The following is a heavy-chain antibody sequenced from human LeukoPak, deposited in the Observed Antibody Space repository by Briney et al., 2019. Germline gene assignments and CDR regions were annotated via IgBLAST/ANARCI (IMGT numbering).Heavy chain of an antibody. V-gene: IGHV3-30*05. CDR1: GFTFSSYG. D-gene: IGHD5-12*01. CDR2: ISNDGSNK. Sequence: GGSLRLSCAASGFTFSSYGMQWFRQAQDKGLEWVAAISNDGSNKYYADSVKGRFTISRDNSKNTLYLQMNSLRAEGTAVYYCAKVDIVATIDAGRLVDYWGQGTLVTVSS. CDR3: AKVDIVATIDAGRLVDY. J-gene: IGHJ4*02.